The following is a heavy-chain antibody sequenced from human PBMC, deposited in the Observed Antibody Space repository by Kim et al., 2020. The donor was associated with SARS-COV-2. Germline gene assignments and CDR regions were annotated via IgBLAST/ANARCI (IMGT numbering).Heavy chain of an antibody. CDR3: ARAFRDYDILTGYYKRGNFDY. CDR2: INHSGST. Sequence: SETLSLTCAVYGGSFSGYYWSWIRQPPGKGLEWIGEINHSGSTNYNPSLKSRVTISVDTSKNQFSLKLSSVTAADTAVYYCARAFRDYDILTGYYKRGNFDYWGQGTLVTVSS. D-gene: IGHD3-9*01. CDR1: GGSFSGYY. V-gene: IGHV4-34*01. J-gene: IGHJ4*02.